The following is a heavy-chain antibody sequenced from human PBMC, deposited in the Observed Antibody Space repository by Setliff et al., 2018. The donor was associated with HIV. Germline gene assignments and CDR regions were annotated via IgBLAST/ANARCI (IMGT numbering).Heavy chain of an antibody. CDR2: ISGDGGRT. CDR1: GGSISSGGYY. D-gene: IGHD7-27*01. V-gene: IGHV3-23*01. Sequence: PSETLSLTCTVSGGSISSGGYYWSWTRQHPGKGLEWVSGISGDGGRTDYTDSVKGRFTISRDNSKNTLYLHTNSLRAEDTAVYYCAKDPSLGPRKAFDIWGQGTMVTVSS. CDR3: AKDPSLGPRKAFDI. J-gene: IGHJ3*02.